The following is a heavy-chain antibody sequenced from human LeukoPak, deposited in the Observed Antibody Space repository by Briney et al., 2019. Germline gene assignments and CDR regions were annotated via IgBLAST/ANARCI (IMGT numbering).Heavy chain of an antibody. CDR1: GGTFSSYA. CDR2: IIPIFGTA. J-gene: IGHJ6*02. D-gene: IGHD3-3*01. Sequence: SVKVSCKASGGTFSSYAISWVRQAPGQGLEWMGGIIPIFGTANYAQKFQGRVTITADESTSTAYMELSSLRSEDTAVYYCARGRVVPKYYYYGMDVWGQGTTVTVSS. V-gene: IGHV1-69*13. CDR3: ARGRVVPKYYYYGMDV.